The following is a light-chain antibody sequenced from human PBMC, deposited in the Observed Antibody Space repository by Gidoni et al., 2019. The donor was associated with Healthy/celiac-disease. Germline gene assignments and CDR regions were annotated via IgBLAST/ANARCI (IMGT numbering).Light chain of an antibody. J-gene: IGKJ4*01. CDR3: QQYNNWPPLT. CDR2: GAS. Sequence: EIVMTQSPATLSVSPGERATLSCRASQSVSSNLAWYQQKPGQAPRLLIYGASTRATGSPARFRGSVSVTEFTLTISSLQSEDLAVYYCQQYNNWPPLTFGGXTKVEIK. CDR1: QSVSSN. V-gene: IGKV3-15*01.